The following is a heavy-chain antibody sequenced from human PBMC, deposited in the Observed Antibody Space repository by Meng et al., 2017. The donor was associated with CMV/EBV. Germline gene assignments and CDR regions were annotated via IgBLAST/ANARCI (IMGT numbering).Heavy chain of an antibody. CDR2: IRYDGSNK. Sequence: LSLTGAASGFTFSSYGMHWVRQAPGKGLEWVAFIRYDGSNKYYADSVKGRFTISRDNSKNTLYLQMNSLRAEDTAVYYCARGPISPRYCSSTSCRYWFDPWGQGTLVTVSS. D-gene: IGHD2-2*01. CDR3: ARGPISPRYCSSTSCRYWFDP. J-gene: IGHJ5*02. CDR1: GFTFSSYG. V-gene: IGHV3-30*02.